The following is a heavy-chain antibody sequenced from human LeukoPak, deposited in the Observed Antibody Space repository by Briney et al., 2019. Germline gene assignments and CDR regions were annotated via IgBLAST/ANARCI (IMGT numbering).Heavy chain of an antibody. D-gene: IGHD2-15*01. CDR1: GPSISSHY. V-gene: IGHV4-59*11. CDR3: ARGVWGELLVYYYYYMDV. CDR2: IYYSGST. J-gene: IGHJ6*03. Sequence: SQTLSLTCTVSGPSISSHYWSWIRQPPGKGLEWIGYIYYSGSTNYNPSLKSRVTISVDASKNQFSLKLSSVTAADTAVYYCARGVWGELLVYYYYYMDVWGKGTTVTVSS.